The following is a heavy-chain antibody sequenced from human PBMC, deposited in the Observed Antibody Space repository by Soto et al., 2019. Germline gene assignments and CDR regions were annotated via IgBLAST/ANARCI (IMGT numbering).Heavy chain of an antibody. CDR2: IDWDDDK. Sequence: SGPTLVNPTQTLTLTCAFSGFSLSTSGMRVSWIRQPPGKALEWLARIDWDDDKFYSTSLKTRLTISKDTSKNQVVLTMTNMDPVDTATYYCARTYYDFWSGGYYFDYWGQGSLVTV. D-gene: IGHD3-3*01. V-gene: IGHV2-70*04. CDR3: ARTYYDFWSGGYYFDY. J-gene: IGHJ4*02. CDR1: GFSLSTSGMR.